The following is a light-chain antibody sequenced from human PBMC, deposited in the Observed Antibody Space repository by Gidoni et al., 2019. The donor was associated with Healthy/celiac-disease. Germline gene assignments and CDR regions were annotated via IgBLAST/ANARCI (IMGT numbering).Light chain of an antibody. CDR3: QQYYSTPIT. V-gene: IGKV4-1*01. J-gene: IGKJ5*01. Sequence: DLVMTQSPDSLAVSLGDRATINCKSSQSVLYSSNNKNYLAWYQQKPGQPPKLLIYWASTREAGVPDRFSGSGSGTDFTLTISSLQAEDVAVYYCQQYYSTPITFGQGTRLEIK. CDR2: WAS. CDR1: QSVLYSSNNKNY.